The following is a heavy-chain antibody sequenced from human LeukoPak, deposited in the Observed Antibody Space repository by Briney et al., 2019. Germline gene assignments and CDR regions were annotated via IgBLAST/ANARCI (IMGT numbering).Heavy chain of an antibody. Sequence: GGSLRLSCVDSGFTFSSYAMHRVRQAPGKGLEWVASINHNGNVNYYVDSVKGRFTISRDNAKNSLYLQMSNLRAEDTAVYFCARGGGLDVWGQGATVTVSS. D-gene: IGHD3-16*01. J-gene: IGHJ6*02. V-gene: IGHV3-7*03. CDR3: ARGGGLDV. CDR2: INHNGNVN. CDR1: GFTFSSYA.